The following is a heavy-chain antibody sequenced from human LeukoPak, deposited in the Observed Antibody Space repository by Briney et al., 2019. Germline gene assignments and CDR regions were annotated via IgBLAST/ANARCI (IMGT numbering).Heavy chain of an antibody. Sequence: SETLSLTCTVSGGSISSYYWSWIRQPAGKGLEWIGRIYTSRSTNYNPSLKSRVTMSVDTSKNQFSLKLSSVTAADTAVYYCARSLYSSGSFDYWGQGTLVTVSS. D-gene: IGHD6-19*01. J-gene: IGHJ4*02. V-gene: IGHV4-4*07. CDR3: ARSLYSSGSFDY. CDR2: IYTSRST. CDR1: GGSISSYY.